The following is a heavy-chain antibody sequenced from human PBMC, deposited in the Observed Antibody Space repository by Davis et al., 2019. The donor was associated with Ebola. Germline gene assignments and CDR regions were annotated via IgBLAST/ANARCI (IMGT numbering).Heavy chain of an antibody. V-gene: IGHV1-18*04. J-gene: IGHJ6*02. CDR3: ARDGVVVPAAAPYYYGMDV. CDR1: GYTFTGYY. D-gene: IGHD2-2*01. CDR2: ISAYNGNT. Sequence: ASVKVSCKASGYTFTGYYMHWVRQAPGQGLEWMGWISAYNGNTNYAQKLQGRVTMTTDTSTSTAYMELRSLRSDDTAVYYCARDGVVVPAAAPYYYGMDVWGQGTTVTVSS.